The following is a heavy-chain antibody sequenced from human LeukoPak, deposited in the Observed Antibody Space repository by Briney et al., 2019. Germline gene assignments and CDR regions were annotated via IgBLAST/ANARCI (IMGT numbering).Heavy chain of an antibody. D-gene: IGHD3/OR15-3a*01. CDR3: ASRPSYDFWSGYRDY. J-gene: IGHJ4*02. CDR1: GGSFSGDY. V-gene: IGHV4-34*01. CDR2: INHSGST. Sequence: SETLSLTCAVYGGSFSGDYWSWIRQPPGKGLEWIGEINHSGSTNYNPSLKSRVTISVDTSKNQFSLKLSSVTAADTAVYYCASRPSYDFWSGYRDYWGQGALVTVSS.